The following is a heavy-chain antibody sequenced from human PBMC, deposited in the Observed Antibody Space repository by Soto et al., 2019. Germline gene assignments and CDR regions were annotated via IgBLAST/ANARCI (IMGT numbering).Heavy chain of an antibody. Sequence: PSETLSLTCAVSGGSISSGGYSCSWIRQPPGKGLEWIGYIYHSGSTYYNPSFQGQVTISADKSISSAYLQWSSLRASDTAMYYCARGGVSTRTFDYWGQGTPVTVSS. CDR3: ARGGVSTRTFDY. CDR1: GGSISSGGYS. D-gene: IGHD3-3*01. CDR2: IYHSGST. V-gene: IGHV4-30-2*01. J-gene: IGHJ4*02.